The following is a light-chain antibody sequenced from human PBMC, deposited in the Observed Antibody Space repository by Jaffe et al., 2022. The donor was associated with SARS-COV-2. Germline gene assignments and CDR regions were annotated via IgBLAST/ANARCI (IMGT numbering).Light chain of an antibody. CDR1: QSVTTY. V-gene: IGKV3-11*01. CDR2: DAS. Sequence: EIVLTQSPATLSLSPGDSATLSCRASQSVTTYLAWYQQKRGQAPRLLIYDASNRATGIPARFSGSGSGTDFTLTISSLEPEDFAVYYCQQRSNWPRTFGQGTKVEIK. J-gene: IGKJ1*01. CDR3: QQRSNWPRT.